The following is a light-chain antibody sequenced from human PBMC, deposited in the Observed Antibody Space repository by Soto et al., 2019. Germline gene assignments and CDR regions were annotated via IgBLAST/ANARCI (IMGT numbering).Light chain of an antibody. V-gene: IGKV3-20*01. CDR1: QSFSSSY. CDR2: GAS. J-gene: IGKJ3*01. Sequence: EIVLTQSPGTLSLSPGERATLSCRASQSFSSSYLAWYQQKPGQAPRLLIYGASSRATGIPDRFSGSGSGTDFTITISRLAPEDFAVYYCQHYGSALFTFGPGTKVDIK. CDR3: QHYGSALFT.